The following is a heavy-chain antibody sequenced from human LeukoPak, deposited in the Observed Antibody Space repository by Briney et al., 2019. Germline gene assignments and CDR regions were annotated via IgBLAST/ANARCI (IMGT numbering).Heavy chain of an antibody. V-gene: IGHV1-8*01. J-gene: IGHJ6*02. CDR2: INPNSGDT. Sequence: ASVKVSCKASGYPFTSHDINWVRQAPGQAPEWMGWINPNSGDTGYAQKFQGRVTITRDTSISTAYMELRSLRSDDTAVYYCASNHASRRGYYGMDVWGQGTTVTVSS. CDR3: ASNHASRRGYYGMDV. D-gene: IGHD3-10*01. CDR1: GYPFTSHD.